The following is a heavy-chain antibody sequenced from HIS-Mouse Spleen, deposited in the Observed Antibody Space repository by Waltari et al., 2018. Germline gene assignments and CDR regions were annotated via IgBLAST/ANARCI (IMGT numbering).Heavy chain of an antibody. CDR1: GGSISSYY. CDR3: ARASRDLLLPRYFDL. CDR2: IYYSGST. V-gene: IGHV4-59*01. J-gene: IGHJ2*01. Sequence: QVQLQESGPGLMKPSETLSLTCTVSGGSISSYYWSWIRQPPGKGLEWIGYIYYSGSTNYNPSLKSRVTISVDTSKNQFSLKLRSVTAADTAVYYCARASRDLLLPRYFDLWGRGTLVTVSS.